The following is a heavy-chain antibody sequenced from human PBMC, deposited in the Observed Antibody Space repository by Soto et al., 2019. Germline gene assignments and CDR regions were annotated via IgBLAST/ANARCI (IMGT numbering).Heavy chain of an antibody. CDR3: AKEGKGMDV. J-gene: IGHJ6*02. Sequence: GGSLRLSCAASGFTFSNYGMSWVRQAPGKGLEWVSLISNSGGRTYYADSVKGRFTISRDNSKNTLYLQMNSLRAEDTAVYYCAKEGKGMDVWGQGTTVTVS. V-gene: IGHV3-23*01. D-gene: IGHD3-10*01. CDR1: GFTFSNYG. CDR2: ISNSGGRT.